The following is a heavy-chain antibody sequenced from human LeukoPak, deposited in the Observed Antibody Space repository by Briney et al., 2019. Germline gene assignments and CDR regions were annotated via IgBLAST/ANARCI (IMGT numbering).Heavy chain of an antibody. CDR1: GFTVSDNY. Sequence: GGSLRLSCVVSGFTVSDNYMIWVRQAPGKGLERASVIYGDGRTSYPDSVKGRFTISRDNSKNTLYLQMNSLRAEDTAVYYCAKDSCSSTSCYIWHYWGQGTLVTVST. D-gene: IGHD2-2*02. J-gene: IGHJ4*02. V-gene: IGHV3-53*01. CDR3: AKDSCSSTSCYIWHY. CDR2: IYGDGRT.